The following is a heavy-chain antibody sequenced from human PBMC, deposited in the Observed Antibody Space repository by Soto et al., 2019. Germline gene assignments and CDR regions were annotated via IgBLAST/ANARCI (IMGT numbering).Heavy chain of an antibody. CDR3: ARGATRPLVATISHYYYYGMDV. CDR1: GGTFSSYA. D-gene: IGHD5-12*01. Sequence: QVQLVQSGAEVKKPGSSVKVSCKASGGTFSSYAISWVRQAPGQGLEWMGGIIPIFGTANYAQKFQGRVTITADKSTSTVYMELSSLRSEDTAVYYCARGATRPLVATISHYYYYGMDVWGQGTTVTVSS. CDR2: IIPIFGTA. V-gene: IGHV1-69*06. J-gene: IGHJ6*02.